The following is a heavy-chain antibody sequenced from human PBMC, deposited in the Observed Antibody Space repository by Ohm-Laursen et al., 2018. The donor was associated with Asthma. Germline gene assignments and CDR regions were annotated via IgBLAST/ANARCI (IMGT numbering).Heavy chain of an antibody. CDR3: ARDKEYSSSAGWYFDL. CDR1: GFTFSSYS. CDR2: ISSSSSYI. Sequence: GSLRLSCAASGFTFSSYSMNWVRQAPGKGLEWVSSISSSSSYIYYADSVKGRFTISRDNAKNSLYLQMNSLRAEDTAVYYCARDKEYSSSAGWYFDLWGRGTLVTVSS. J-gene: IGHJ2*01. D-gene: IGHD6-6*01. V-gene: IGHV3-21*01.